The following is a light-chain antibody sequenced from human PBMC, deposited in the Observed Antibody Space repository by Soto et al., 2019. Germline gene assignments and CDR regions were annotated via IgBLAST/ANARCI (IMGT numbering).Light chain of an antibody. CDR2: DAS. J-gene: IGKJ2*01. CDR1: QGISSY. CDR3: QQSDSTPYT. V-gene: IGKV1-39*01. Sequence: DIQLTQSPSFLSASVGDRVTITCLASQGISSYLAWYQQKPGKAPRLLIYDASSLLSGVPSRFSGSGSGTDFTLTIASLQPEDFSTYYCQQSDSTPYTFGQGTKVDIK.